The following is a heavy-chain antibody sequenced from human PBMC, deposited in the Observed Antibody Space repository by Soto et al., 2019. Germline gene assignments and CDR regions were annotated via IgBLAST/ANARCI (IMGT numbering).Heavy chain of an antibody. J-gene: IGHJ5*01. D-gene: IGHD3-10*01. Sequence: GVLRLSCAASGFTVSGNYMSWVRQAPGKGLEWVSVIYSGDSTYYADSVKGRFTISRDNSKNTLYLQMNSLRAEDTAVYYCARSIGTWFGEFSNWFDSRGQGTPVTVSS. V-gene: IGHV3-66*01. CDR3: ARSIGTWFGEFSNWFDS. CDR2: IYSGDST. CDR1: GFTVSGNY.